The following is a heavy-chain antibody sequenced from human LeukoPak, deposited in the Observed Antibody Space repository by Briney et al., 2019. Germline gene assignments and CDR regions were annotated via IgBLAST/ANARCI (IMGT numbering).Heavy chain of an antibody. CDR2: IKQDGTEK. CDR3: ARSRPYDFWSGHREFDY. J-gene: IGHJ4*02. D-gene: IGHD3-3*01. CDR1: GFTFTTYW. Sequence: GESLRLSCAASGFTFTTYWMSWVRQAPGKGLEWVANIKQDGTEKYYVDSVKGRFTISRDNAKNSLYLQMNSLRVEDTAVYYCARSRPYDFWSGHREFDYWGQGTLVTVSS. V-gene: IGHV3-7*01.